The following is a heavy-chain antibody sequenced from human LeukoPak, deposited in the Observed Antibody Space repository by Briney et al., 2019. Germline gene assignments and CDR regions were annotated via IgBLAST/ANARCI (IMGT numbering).Heavy chain of an antibody. CDR1: GGTFSSYA. V-gene: IGHV1-69*04. CDR2: IIPILGIA. J-gene: IGHJ4*02. CDR3: ARARSYYDSSGYPYDY. Sequence: GASVNVSCKASGGTFSSYAISWVRQAPGQGLEWMGRIIPILGIANYAQKFQGRVTITADKSTSTAYMELSSLRSEDTAVYYCARARSYYDSSGYPYDYWGQGTLVTVSS. D-gene: IGHD3-22*01.